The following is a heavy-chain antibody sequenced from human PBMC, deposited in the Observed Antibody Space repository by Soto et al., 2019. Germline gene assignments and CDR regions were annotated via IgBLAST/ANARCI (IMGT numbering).Heavy chain of an antibody. J-gene: IGHJ4*02. D-gene: IGHD2-2*01. CDR2: INPNSGDT. CDR1: GYTFIGPY. CDR3: GRRGVRKGMVVEPVGY. V-gene: IGHV1-2*02. Sequence: VKVSCKAPGYTFIGPYIHWGRQAPGQGPEWMGWINPNSGDTDYAQKFQGRGTMTRDTSISTAYMELRRMTTDDTAVYYCGRRGVRKGMVVEPVGYWGPGTLVTVSS.